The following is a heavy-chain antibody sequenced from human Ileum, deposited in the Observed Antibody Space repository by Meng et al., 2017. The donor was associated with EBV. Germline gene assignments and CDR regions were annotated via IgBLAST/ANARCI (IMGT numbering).Heavy chain of an antibody. CDR2: ISSSGIS. V-gene: IGHV4-30-4*01. D-gene: IGHD3-10*01. CDR3: ARVLEYSSSGSGGCDY. Sequence: QVKLQESGPGLGRPSQTLSLICAVSGESIGSVDYYWSWFRRPPEKGLEWIGYISSSGISSYNPSLTSRVSISMDRSKNQFSLNLYSVTAADTAVYYCARVLEYSSSGSGGCDYWGQGTLVTVSS. CDR1: GESIGSVDYY. J-gene: IGHJ4*02.